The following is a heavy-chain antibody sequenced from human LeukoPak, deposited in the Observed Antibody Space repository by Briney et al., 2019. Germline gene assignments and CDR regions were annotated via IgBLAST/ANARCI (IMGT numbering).Heavy chain of an antibody. V-gene: IGHV3-53*01. CDR2: IYSGGNT. CDR3: ASRIAVPGPSHGFDI. J-gene: IGHJ3*02. Sequence: GVSLRLSCVVSGFTVSSNYVSWVRQARGKGLEWLSVIYSGGNTYYADSLKGRFTVSRDNFKNTLYLQMNSLRAEDTAVYYCASRIAVPGPSHGFDIWGQGTMVTVSS. CDR1: GFTVSSNY. D-gene: IGHD6-19*01.